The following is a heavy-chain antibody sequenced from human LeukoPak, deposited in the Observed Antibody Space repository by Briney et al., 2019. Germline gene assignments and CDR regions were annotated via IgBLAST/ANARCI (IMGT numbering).Heavy chain of an antibody. J-gene: IGHJ5*02. Sequence: SETLSLTCAVSGGSISSGGYYWSWIRQHPGKGLEWIGYIYCSGSTYYNPSLKSRVTISVDTSKNQFSLKLSSVTAADTAVYYCAREGNYCSGGSCYPGWFDPWGQGTLVTVSS. D-gene: IGHD2-15*01. V-gene: IGHV4-31*11. CDR1: GGSISSGGYY. CDR2: IYCSGST. CDR3: AREGNYCSGGSCYPGWFDP.